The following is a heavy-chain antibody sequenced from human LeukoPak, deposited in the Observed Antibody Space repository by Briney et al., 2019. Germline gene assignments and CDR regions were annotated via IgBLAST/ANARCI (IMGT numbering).Heavy chain of an antibody. CDR2: IKSKTDGGTT. V-gene: IGHV3-15*01. Sequence: GGSLRLSCAASGFTFSNAWMSWVRQAPGKGLEWVGRIKSKTDGGTTDHAAPVKGRFTISRDDSKNTLYLQMNSLKTEDTAVYYCTTDPGDLYSSSWYVDYWGQGTLVTVSS. CDR1: GFTFSNAW. J-gene: IGHJ4*02. CDR3: TTDPGDLYSSSWYVDY. D-gene: IGHD6-13*01.